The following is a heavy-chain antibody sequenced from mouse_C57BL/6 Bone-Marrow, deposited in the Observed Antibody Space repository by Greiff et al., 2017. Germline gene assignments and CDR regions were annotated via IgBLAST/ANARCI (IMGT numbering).Heavy chain of an antibody. CDR3: TEEGCDY. J-gene: IGHJ2*01. V-gene: IGHV6-3*01. CDR1: GFTFSNYW. Sequence: EVKLQESGGGLVQPGGSMKLSCVASGFTFSNYWMNWVRQSPEKGLEWVAQIRLKSDNYATHYAESVKGRFTISRDDSKRSVYLQMNNLSAEDTGIYYCTEEGCDYWGQGTTLPVSS. CDR2: IRLKSDNYAT.